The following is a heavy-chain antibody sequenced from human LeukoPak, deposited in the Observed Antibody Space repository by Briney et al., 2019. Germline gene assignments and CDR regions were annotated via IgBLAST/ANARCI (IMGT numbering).Heavy chain of an antibody. V-gene: IGHV3-30*18. D-gene: IGHD6-13*01. Sequence: GGSLRLSCAASGYSFSKYWMSWVRQAPGKGLEWVAVISYDATNEYYTDSVKGRFTISRDNSRNTLYLQMNSLRAEDTAVYYCAKDQDVAAAGTWGSIDYWGQGTLVTVSS. CDR3: AKDQDVAAAGTWGSIDY. J-gene: IGHJ4*02. CDR1: GYSFSKYW. CDR2: ISYDATNE.